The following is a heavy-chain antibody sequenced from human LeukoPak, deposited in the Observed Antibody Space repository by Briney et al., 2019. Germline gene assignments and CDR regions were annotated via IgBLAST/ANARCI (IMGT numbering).Heavy chain of an antibody. CDR2: INPNSGGT. J-gene: IGHJ4*02. CDR1: GYTFTGCY. D-gene: IGHD4-17*01. V-gene: IGHV1-2*02. Sequence: ASVKVSCKASGYTFTGCYMHWVRQAPGQGLEWMGWINPNSGGTNYAQKFQGRVTMTRDMSTSTVYMELSSLRSDDTAVYYCARGGDYGDGGWDYFDYWGQGTLVTVSS. CDR3: ARGGDYGDGGWDYFDY.